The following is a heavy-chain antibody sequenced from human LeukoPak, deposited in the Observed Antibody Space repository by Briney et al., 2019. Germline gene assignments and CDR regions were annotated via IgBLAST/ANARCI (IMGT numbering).Heavy chain of an antibody. D-gene: IGHD2-2*02. CDR1: GGSISSYY. J-gene: IGHJ6*03. CDR3: AREVVVPAAIRGLGYYYYYMDV. V-gene: IGHV4-4*07. Sequence: SETLSLTCTVSGGSISSYYWSWIRQPAGKGLEWIGRIYTSESTNYNPSLKSRVTMSVDTSKNQFSLKLSSVTAADTAVYYCAREVVVPAAIRGLGYYYYYMDVWGKGTTVTVSS. CDR2: IYTSEST.